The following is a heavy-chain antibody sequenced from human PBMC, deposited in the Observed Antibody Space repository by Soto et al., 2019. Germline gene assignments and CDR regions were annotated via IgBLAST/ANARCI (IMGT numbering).Heavy chain of an antibody. D-gene: IGHD1-7*01. CDR2: IIPIFGTA. V-gene: IGHV1-69*01. Sequence: QVQLVQSGAEVKKPGSSVKVSCKASGGTFSSYDISWVRQAPGQGLEWMGGIIPIFGTANYAQKFQGRVTITADESTSTAYMDLSSLRSEDTAVYYCASARSIPGTRNWFDPWGQGTLVTVSS. CDR1: GGTFSSYD. CDR3: ASARSIPGTRNWFDP. J-gene: IGHJ5*02.